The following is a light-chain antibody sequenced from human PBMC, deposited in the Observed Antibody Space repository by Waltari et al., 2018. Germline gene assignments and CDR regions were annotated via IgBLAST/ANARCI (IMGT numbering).Light chain of an antibody. CDR3: QQSYSTPRLT. V-gene: IGKV1-39*01. Sequence: DIQMTQSPSSLSASVGDRVTITCRASQSISNYLNWYQQKPEKAPKLLIYAASSLQSGVPSSFSGSGSGTDFTLTISSLQPEDFATYYCQQSYSTPRLTFGGGTKVEIK. CDR1: QSISNY. CDR2: AAS. J-gene: IGKJ4*01.